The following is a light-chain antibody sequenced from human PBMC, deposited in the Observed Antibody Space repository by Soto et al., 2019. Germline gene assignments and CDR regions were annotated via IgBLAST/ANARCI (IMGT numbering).Light chain of an antibody. Sequence: DVVMTQSPLSLPVTLGQPASISCRSSQGLVFSDGNTFLNWFQQRPGQPPRRLIYQVSRRDSWVPDRFSGRGSGTDFTLQISRVEADDVGLYYCMQGTHWPWTFGQGTRVEIE. CDR2: QVS. CDR3: MQGTHWPWT. V-gene: IGKV2-30*01. J-gene: IGKJ1*01. CDR1: QGLVFSDGNTF.